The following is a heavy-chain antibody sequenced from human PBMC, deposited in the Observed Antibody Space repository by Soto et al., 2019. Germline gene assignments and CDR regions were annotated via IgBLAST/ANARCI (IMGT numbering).Heavy chain of an antibody. V-gene: IGHV3-33*01. CDR1: GFTFSSYG. CDR3: ARDRGAAAGSRGYGMDV. CDR2: IWYDGSNK. D-gene: IGHD6-13*01. Sequence: GGSLRLSCAASGFTFSSYGMHWVRQAPGKGLEWVAVIWYDGSNKYYADSVKGRFTISRDNSKNTLYLQMNSLRAEDTAVYYCARDRGAAAGSRGYGMDVWGQGTTVTVSS. J-gene: IGHJ6*02.